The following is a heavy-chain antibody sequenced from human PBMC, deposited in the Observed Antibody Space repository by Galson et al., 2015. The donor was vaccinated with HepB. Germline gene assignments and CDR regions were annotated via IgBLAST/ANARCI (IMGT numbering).Heavy chain of an antibody. Sequence: PALVKPTQTLTLTCTFSGFSLSTSGVGVGWIRQPPGKALEWLALIYWDDDKRYSPSLKSRLTITKDTSKNQVVLTMTNMDPVDTATYYCAHSPYYGSGSPFDYWGQGTLVTVSS. CDR1: GFSLSTSGVG. CDR3: AHSPYYGSGSPFDY. V-gene: IGHV2-5*02. J-gene: IGHJ4*02. D-gene: IGHD3-10*01. CDR2: IYWDDDK.